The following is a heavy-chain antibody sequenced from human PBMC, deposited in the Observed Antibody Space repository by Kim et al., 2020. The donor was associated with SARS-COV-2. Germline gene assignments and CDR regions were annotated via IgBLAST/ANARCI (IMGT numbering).Heavy chain of an antibody. CDR2: ISGNAVTT. J-gene: IGHJ4*02. V-gene: IGHV3-23*01. D-gene: IGHD6-19*01. CDR3: AKDRGRYTSGWYKGGYHFAS. Sequence: LSLTCAASGFTFSNFAMSWVRQAPGKGLEWISAISGNAVTTYYADSVKGRFSIARDNSKNVVYLQMNSLRAEDTAVYYCAKDRGRYTSGWYKGGYHFASWGQGTLVTVSS. CDR1: GFTFSNFA.